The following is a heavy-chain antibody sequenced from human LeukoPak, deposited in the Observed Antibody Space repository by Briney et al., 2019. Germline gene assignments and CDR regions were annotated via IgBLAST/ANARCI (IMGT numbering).Heavy chain of an antibody. CDR1: GYSFTSYW. D-gene: IGHD5-24*01. Sequence: GESLRISCKGSGYSFTSYWISWVRQMPGKGLDWMGKIDPSDSCTNYSPSFQGHVTISADKSISTAYLQWSSLKASDTAMYYCARHGTPSDAVDIWGQGTMVTVSS. CDR2: IDPSDSCT. CDR3: ARHGTPSDAVDI. J-gene: IGHJ3*02. V-gene: IGHV5-10-1*01.